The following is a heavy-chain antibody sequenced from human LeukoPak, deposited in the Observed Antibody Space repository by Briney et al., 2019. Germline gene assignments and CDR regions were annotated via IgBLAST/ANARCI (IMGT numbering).Heavy chain of an antibody. Sequence: GGSLRLSCAASGFTVSSNYMSWVRQAPGKGLEWVSAISGSGGSTYYADSVKGRFTISRDNSKNTLYLQMNSLRAEDTAVYYCAKWGELESYCFDYWGQGTLVTVSS. CDR2: ISGSGGST. J-gene: IGHJ4*02. CDR3: AKWGELESYCFDY. CDR1: GFTVSSNY. V-gene: IGHV3-23*01. D-gene: IGHD1-1*01.